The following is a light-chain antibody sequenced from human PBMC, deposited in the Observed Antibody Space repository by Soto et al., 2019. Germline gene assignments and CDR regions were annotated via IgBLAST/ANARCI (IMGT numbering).Light chain of an antibody. V-gene: IGLV1-47*01. CDR2: RNN. J-gene: IGLJ1*01. CDR1: SSNIGSNY. Sequence: QSVLTQPPSASGTPGQWVTISCSGSSSNIGSNYVYRYQQLPGTAPKLLIYRNNQRPSGVPDRFSGSKSGTSASLAISGLRSEDEADYYCAAWDDSLSGLYVFGTGTKVTVL. CDR3: AAWDDSLSGLYV.